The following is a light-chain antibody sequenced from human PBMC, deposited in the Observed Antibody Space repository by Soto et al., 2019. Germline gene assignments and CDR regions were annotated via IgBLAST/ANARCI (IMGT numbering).Light chain of an antibody. V-gene: IGLV2-14*03. Sequence: SVLNKPASVTGSPGQSITISSHRTSSDIGAYNFVSRYQQHPGKAPKLMLYDANIRPSGVSNRFSGSKSGNTASLTISGLQAEDEADYYCTSWTTSTSMIFGGGTKVTVL. CDR1: SSDIGAYNF. CDR3: TSWTTSTSMI. J-gene: IGLJ2*01. CDR2: DAN.